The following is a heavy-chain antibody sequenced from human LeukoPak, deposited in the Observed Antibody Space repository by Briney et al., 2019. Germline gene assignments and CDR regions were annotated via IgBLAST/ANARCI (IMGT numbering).Heavy chain of an antibody. D-gene: IGHD1-26*01. J-gene: IGHJ4*02. CDR2: ISSSSSYI. CDR1: GFTFSSYS. V-gene: IGHV3-21*01. Sequence: PGGSLRLSCAASGFTFSSYSMNWVRQAPGKGLEWVSSISSSSSYIYYADSVKGRFTISRDNAKNTLYLQMNSLRAEDTAVYYCARVGIVGATPLFDYWGQGTLVTVSS. CDR3: ARVGIVGATPLFDY.